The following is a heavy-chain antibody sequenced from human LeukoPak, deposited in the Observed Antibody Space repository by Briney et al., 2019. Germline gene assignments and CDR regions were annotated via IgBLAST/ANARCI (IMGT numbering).Heavy chain of an antibody. J-gene: IGHJ4*02. V-gene: IGHV3-21*01. Sequence: GGSLRLSCAASGFTFSSYSMNWVRQAPGKGLEWVSSISSSSSYIYYADSVKGRFTISRDNAKNSLYLQMNSLRAEDTAVYYCARDPDSSFPYFDYWGQGTLVTVSS. CDR1: GFTFSSYS. D-gene: IGHD3-22*01. CDR3: ARDPDSSFPYFDY. CDR2: ISSSSSYI.